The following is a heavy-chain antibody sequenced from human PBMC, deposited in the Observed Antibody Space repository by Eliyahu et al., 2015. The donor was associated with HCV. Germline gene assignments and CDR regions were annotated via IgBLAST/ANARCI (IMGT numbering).Heavy chain of an antibody. Sequence: QVQLVESGGGVAQPGRSLRXSXAXSXXPFNNFGMXWVRQAPGKGLEWVAVISYDGSKTYYADSVTGRFTISRDNSKNTLYLQMNRLRPEDTAMYYCAKPAVLLWFGEGRNYFDYWGLGTLVTASS. CDR2: ISYDGSKT. V-gene: IGHV3-30*18. J-gene: IGHJ4*02. CDR3: AKPAVLLWFGEGRNYFDY. D-gene: IGHD3-10*01. CDR1: XXPFNNFG.